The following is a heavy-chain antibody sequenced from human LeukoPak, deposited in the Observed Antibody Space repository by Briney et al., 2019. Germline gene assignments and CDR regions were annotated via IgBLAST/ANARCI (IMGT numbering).Heavy chain of an antibody. V-gene: IGHV3-21*01. CDR1: GFTFSSYS. J-gene: IGHJ4*02. CDR3: ARIYSGYDFDY. D-gene: IGHD5-12*01. CDR2: ISSSSSYI. Sequence: GGSLRLSCVASGFTFSSYSMNWVRQAPGKGLEWVSSISSSSSYIYYADSVKGRFTISRDNAKNSLYLQMNSLRAEDTAVYYCARIYSGYDFDYWGQGTLVTVSS.